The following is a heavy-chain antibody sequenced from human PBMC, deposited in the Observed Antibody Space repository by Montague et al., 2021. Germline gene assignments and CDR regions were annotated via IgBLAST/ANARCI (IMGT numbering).Heavy chain of an antibody. Sequence: SETLSLTCTVSGGSISSSSNYWGWIRQPPGKGLEWIGSIYYSGSTYYNSSLKSRLTISVDTSKNQFSLKLSSVTAADTAVYYGVVTASLCYHGLDIWGQGTTVTVSS. D-gene: IGHD2-15*01. CDR3: VVTASLCYHGLDI. J-gene: IGHJ6*02. V-gene: IGHV4-39*01. CDR1: GGSISSSSNY. CDR2: IYYSGST.